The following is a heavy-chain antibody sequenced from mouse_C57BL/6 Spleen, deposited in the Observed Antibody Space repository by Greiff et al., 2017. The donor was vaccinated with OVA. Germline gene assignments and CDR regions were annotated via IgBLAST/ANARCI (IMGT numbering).Heavy chain of an antibody. Sequence: EVQLMESGGGLVQSGRSLRLSCATSGFTFSDFYMEWVRQAPGKGLEWIAASRNKANDYTTEYSASVKGRFIVSRDTSQSILYLQMNALRAEDTAIYYCARDWYFDVWGTGTTVTVSS. V-gene: IGHV7-1*01. J-gene: IGHJ1*03. CDR1: GFTFSDFY. CDR2: SRNKANDYTT. CDR3: ARDWYFDV.